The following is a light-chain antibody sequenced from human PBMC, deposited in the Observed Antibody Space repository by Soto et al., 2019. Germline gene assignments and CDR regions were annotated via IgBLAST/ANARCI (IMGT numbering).Light chain of an antibody. J-gene: IGKJ1*01. CDR3: QQYGSSGT. V-gene: IGKV3-20*01. CDR2: GAS. Sequence: EFVLSQSPGTLSLSPGERATLSCTASQSVNNNVAWYQQKPGQAPRLLIDGASTRATGIPDRFSGSGSGTDFTLTISRLEPEDFAVYYCQQYGSSGTFGQGTKVDI. CDR1: QSVNNN.